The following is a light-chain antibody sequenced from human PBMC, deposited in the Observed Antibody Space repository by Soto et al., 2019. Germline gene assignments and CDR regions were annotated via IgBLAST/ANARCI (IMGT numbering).Light chain of an antibody. Sequence: QSVLTQPPSASGTPGQRVIISCSGSSSNIGINTVNWYQQLPGTAPKLLNYGNNQRPSGVPDRFSGSKSGTSASLAISGLQSEDEADYYCAAWDDSLNGVVFGGGTKRPS. CDR1: SSNIGINT. CDR2: GNN. CDR3: AAWDDSLNGVV. J-gene: IGLJ3*02. V-gene: IGLV1-44*01.